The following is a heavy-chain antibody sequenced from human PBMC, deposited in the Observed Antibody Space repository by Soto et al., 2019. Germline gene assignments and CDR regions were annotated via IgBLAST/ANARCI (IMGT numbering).Heavy chain of an antibody. D-gene: IGHD6-19*01. CDR2: INAGNGNT. V-gene: IGHV1-3*01. J-gene: IGHJ4*02. Sequence: ASVKVSCKASGYTFTSYAMHWVRQAPGQRLEWMGWINAGNGNTKYSQKFQGRVTITRDTSASTAYMELSSLRSEDTAVYYCARGRYSSGHGIDYWGQGTLVTVSS. CDR3: ARGRYSSGHGIDY. CDR1: GYTFTSYA.